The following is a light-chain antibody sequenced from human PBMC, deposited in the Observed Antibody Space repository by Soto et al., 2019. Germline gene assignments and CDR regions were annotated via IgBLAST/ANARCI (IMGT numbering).Light chain of an antibody. CDR3: SSYTSSSTPLYV. Sequence: QSALTQPASVSGSPGQSITISCTRTSSDVGGYNYVSWYQQHPGKAPKLMIYDVSNRPSGVSNRFSGSKSGNTASLTISGLQAEDEADYYCSSYTSSSTPLYVFGTGTKVTVL. CDR1: SSDVGGYNY. J-gene: IGLJ1*01. CDR2: DVS. V-gene: IGLV2-14*01.